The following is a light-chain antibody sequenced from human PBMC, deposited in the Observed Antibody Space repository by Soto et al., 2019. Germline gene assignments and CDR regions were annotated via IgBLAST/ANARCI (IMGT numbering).Light chain of an antibody. Sequence: QSALTQPRSVSGSPGQSVTISCTGTSSDVGGYNYVSWYQQHPGKAPKLMIYDVSKRPSGVPDRFSGSKSGNTASLTISGIHAEDEADYYCCSYAGSYTLVFGGGTKLTV. CDR2: DVS. CDR1: SSDVGGYNY. J-gene: IGLJ2*01. CDR3: CSYAGSYTLV. V-gene: IGLV2-11*01.